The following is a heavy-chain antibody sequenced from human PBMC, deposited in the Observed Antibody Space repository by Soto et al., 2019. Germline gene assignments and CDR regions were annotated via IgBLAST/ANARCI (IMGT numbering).Heavy chain of an antibody. CDR3: TTTYPGGSCYT. CDR2: IKSETGGGTT. CDR1: GFLFINAW. Sequence: EVQVVESGGGLVQPGKSLRLSCAASGFLFINAWMNWVRQAPGKGLEWVGGIKSETGGGTTDNAAPVKGRFTIARDDSKKMQYLKMNSLKTEDTAIYYCTTTYPGGSCYTWGQGTLVTVSS. V-gene: IGHV3-15*07. J-gene: IGHJ5*02. D-gene: IGHD1-26*01.